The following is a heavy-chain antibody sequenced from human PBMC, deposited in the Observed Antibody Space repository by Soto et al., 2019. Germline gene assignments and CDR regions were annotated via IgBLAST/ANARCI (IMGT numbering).Heavy chain of an antibody. Sequence: QVQLVQSGAEVKKPGSSVKVSCKASGGTFSSYAISWVRQAPGQGLEWMGGIIPIFGTANYAQKFQGRVTITADESTSTAYMELSSLRSEDTAEYYCAYSNWFRGVIIPTGWYFDYWGQGTLVTVSS. D-gene: IGHD3-10*01. J-gene: IGHJ4*02. CDR1: GGTFSSYA. CDR2: IIPIFGTA. V-gene: IGHV1-69*01. CDR3: AYSNWFRGVIIPTGWYFDY.